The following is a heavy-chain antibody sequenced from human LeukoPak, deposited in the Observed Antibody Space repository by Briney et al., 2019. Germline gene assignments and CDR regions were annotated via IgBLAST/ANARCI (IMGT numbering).Heavy chain of an antibody. J-gene: IGHJ2*01. Sequence: GGSLRLSCAASGFTFSDYYKSWIRQAPGKGLEWVSYISSSGTTIYYADSVKGRFTISRDNAKNSLYLQMNSLRAEDTAVYYCARRTVTRDWYFDLWGRGTLVTVSS. CDR2: ISSSGTTI. D-gene: IGHD4-17*01. CDR3: ARRTVTRDWYFDL. V-gene: IGHV3-11*01. CDR1: GFTFSDYY.